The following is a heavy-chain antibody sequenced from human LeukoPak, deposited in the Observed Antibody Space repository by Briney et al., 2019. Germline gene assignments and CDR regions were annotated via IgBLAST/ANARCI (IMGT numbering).Heavy chain of an antibody. CDR3: ARAHLGKSYYYYYGMDV. D-gene: IGHD3-10*01. Sequence: GGSLRLSCAASGSTFSSYSMNWVRQAPGKGLEWVSSISSSSSYIYYADSVKGRFTISRDNAKNSLYLQMNSLRAEDTAVYYCARAHLGKSYYYYYGMDVWGQGTTVTVSS. CDR1: GSTFSSYS. CDR2: ISSSSSYI. V-gene: IGHV3-21*01. J-gene: IGHJ6*02.